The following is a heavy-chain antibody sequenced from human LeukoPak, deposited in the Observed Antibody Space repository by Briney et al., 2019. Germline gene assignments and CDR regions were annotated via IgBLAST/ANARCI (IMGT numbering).Heavy chain of an antibody. V-gene: IGHV3-30*04. CDR2: ISHDENNK. Sequence: GGSLRLSCAASGFTISGYAMYWVRQAPGKGLEWVAVISHDENNKYYADSVKGRFTISRDNSKNTLYLQMNSLRAQDTAVYYCARGAPVDYWGQGTLVTVSS. CDR3: ARGAPVDY. CDR1: GFTISGYA. J-gene: IGHJ4*02. D-gene: IGHD3-16*01.